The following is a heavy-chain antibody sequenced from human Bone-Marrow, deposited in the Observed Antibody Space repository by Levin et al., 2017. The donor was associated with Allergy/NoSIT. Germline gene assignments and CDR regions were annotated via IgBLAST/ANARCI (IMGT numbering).Heavy chain of an antibody. J-gene: IGHJ4*02. D-gene: IGHD3-22*01. CDR3: ARMNYYDSSGPFDY. CDR2: IYYSGST. CDR1: GGSISSYY. Sequence: SQTLSLTCTVSGGSISSYYWSWIRQPPGKGLEWIGYIYYSGSTNYNPSLKSRVTISVDTSKNQFSLKLSSVTAADTAVYYCARMNYYDSSGPFDYWGQGTLVTVSS. V-gene: IGHV4-59*01.